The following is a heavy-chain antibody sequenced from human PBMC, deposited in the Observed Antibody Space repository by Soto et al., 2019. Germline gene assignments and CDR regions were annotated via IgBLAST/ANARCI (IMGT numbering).Heavy chain of an antibody. Sequence: TLSLTWTVSGGSISSGGYYWSCIRQHPGKGLEWIGYIYYSGSTYYNPSLKSRVTISVDTSKNQFSLKLSSVTAADTAVYYCARRRRYYDSSGYYHGWFDPWGQGTLVTVSS. CDR1: GGSISSGGYY. V-gene: IGHV4-31*02. D-gene: IGHD3-22*01. CDR3: ARRRRYYDSSGYYHGWFDP. CDR2: IYYSGST. J-gene: IGHJ5*02.